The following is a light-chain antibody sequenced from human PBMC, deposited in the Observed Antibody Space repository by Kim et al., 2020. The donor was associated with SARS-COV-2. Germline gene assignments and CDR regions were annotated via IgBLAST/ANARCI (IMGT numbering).Light chain of an antibody. Sequence: QKVTISCSGSSSNIGNNYVSWYQHLTGTAPKLLIYDNNKRPSGIPDRFSGSKSGTSATLGITGLQTGDEADYYCGTWDNSLSAGVFGGGTQLTVL. J-gene: IGLJ2*01. CDR1: SSNIGNNY. CDR2: DNN. V-gene: IGLV1-51*01. CDR3: GTWDNSLSAGV.